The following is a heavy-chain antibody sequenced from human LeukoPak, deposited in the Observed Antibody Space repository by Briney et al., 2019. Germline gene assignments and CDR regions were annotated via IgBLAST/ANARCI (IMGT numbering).Heavy chain of an antibody. Sequence: ASVKVSCKASGYTFTRYGITWVRQAPGQGLEWMGWISAHNGNTNFAQKLQGRVIMTTDTSTSTAYMELRSLRSDDTAVYYCAREYSSSSTDYYYYMDVWGKGTTVTVSS. D-gene: IGHD6-6*01. CDR2: ISAHNGNT. V-gene: IGHV1-18*01. CDR3: AREYSSSSTDYYYYMDV. CDR1: GYTFTRYG. J-gene: IGHJ6*03.